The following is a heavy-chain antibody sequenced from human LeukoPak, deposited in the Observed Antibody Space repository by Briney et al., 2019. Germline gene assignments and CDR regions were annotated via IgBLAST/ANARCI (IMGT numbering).Heavy chain of an antibody. Sequence: PGGSLRLSCAASGFTFSSYEMNWVRQAPGKGLEWVSAISGSGGSTYYADSVKGRFTISRDTSKSTLYLQMNSLRAEDTAVYYCAREKIGKGRKLGATTHYYYYYYMDVWGKGTTVTISS. CDR2: ISGSGGST. J-gene: IGHJ6*03. CDR3: AREKIGKGRKLGATTHYYYYYYMDV. D-gene: IGHD1-26*01. V-gene: IGHV3-23*01. CDR1: GFTFSSYE.